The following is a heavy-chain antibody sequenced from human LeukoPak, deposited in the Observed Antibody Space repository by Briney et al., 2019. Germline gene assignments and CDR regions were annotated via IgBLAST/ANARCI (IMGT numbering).Heavy chain of an antibody. V-gene: IGHV3-48*02. D-gene: IGHD3-3*01. CDR3: ARGGQSADNWFDP. J-gene: IGHJ5*02. CDR1: GFTFNIYG. Sequence: GGSLRLSCAASGFTFNIYGMNWVRQAPGKGLEWVAYIGGSGVATYYTDFVRGRSTISRDNARNSLYLQMNSLRDEDTAIYYCARGGQSADNWFDPWGQGILVTVSS. CDR2: IGGSGVAT.